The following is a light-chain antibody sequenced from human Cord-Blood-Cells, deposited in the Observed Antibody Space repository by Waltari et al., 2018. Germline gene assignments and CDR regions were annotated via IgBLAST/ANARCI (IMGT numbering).Light chain of an antibody. J-gene: IGKJ1*01. CDR2: GAS. V-gene: IGKV3-15*01. Sequence: EIVMTQSPATLSVSPGERATLSCRASQSVSSNLAWYQQKPGQATRLLIYGASTRATGIQARFSGSGSGTEFTLTISSLQSEDFAVYYCQQYNNWWTFGQGTKVEIK. CDR3: QQYNNWWT. CDR1: QSVSSN.